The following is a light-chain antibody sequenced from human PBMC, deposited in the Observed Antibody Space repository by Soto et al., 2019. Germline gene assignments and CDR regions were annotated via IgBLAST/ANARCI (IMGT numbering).Light chain of an antibody. CDR1: SSDVGANNY. CDR3: SANVGISTL. CDR2: EVD. V-gene: IGLV2-8*01. Sequence: QSALTQPPSASGSPGQSITISCTGTSSDVGANNYVSWYQQHPGKAPKLVIYEVDKRPSGVPDRFSGSKSVNTASLTVSGLQAEDEADYYCSANVGISTLFGGGTKLTVL. J-gene: IGLJ2*01.